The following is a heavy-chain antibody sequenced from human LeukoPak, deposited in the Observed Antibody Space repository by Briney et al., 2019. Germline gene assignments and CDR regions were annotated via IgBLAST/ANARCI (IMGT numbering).Heavy chain of an antibody. D-gene: IGHD1-26*01. J-gene: IGHJ3*02. CDR3: ARDLVRVGATENDAFDI. CDR1: GFTFDDYA. CDR2: INWNGVST. Sequence: PGGSLRLSCAASGFTFDDYAMNWVRQTPGKGLEWVSGINWNGVSTGYADSVKGRFTISRDNAENFLYLQMNSLRAEDTAVYYCARDLVRVGATENDAFDIWGQGTMVTVSS. V-gene: IGHV3-20*04.